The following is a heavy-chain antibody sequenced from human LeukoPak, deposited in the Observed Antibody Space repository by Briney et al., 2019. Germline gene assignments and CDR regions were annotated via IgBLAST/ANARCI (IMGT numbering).Heavy chain of an antibody. CDR3: AREAMSRYYYDSSQAFDI. V-gene: IGHV4-4*07. CDR1: GGSISSYY. CDR2: IYTSGST. Sequence: SETLSLTCTVSGGSISSYYWSWIRQPAGKGLEWIGRIYTSGSTNYNPSPKSRVTMSVDTSKDQFSLKLSSVTAADTAVYYCAREAMSRYYYDSSQAFDIWGQGTMVTVSS. D-gene: IGHD3-22*01. J-gene: IGHJ3*02.